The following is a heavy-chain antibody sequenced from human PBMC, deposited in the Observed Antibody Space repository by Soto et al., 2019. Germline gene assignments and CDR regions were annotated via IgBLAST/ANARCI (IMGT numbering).Heavy chain of an antibody. Sequence: QVQLVQSGAEVKKPGASVKVSCKASGYTFTSYYMHWVRQAPGQGLEWMVIINPSGGSTSYAQKFQGRVTMTRDTSTSTVYMELSSLRSEDTAVYYCARSPLRYSSGWYLGYWGQGTLVTVSS. CDR1: GYTFTSYY. CDR2: INPSGGST. D-gene: IGHD6-19*01. CDR3: ARSPLRYSSGWYLGY. J-gene: IGHJ4*02. V-gene: IGHV1-46*03.